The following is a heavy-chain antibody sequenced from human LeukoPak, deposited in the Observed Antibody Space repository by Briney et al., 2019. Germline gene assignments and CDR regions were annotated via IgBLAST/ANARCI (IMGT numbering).Heavy chain of an antibody. CDR2: ISAYNGDT. V-gene: IGHV1-18*01. CDR1: GYTFTSSG. J-gene: IGHJ5*02. CDR3: VRDPTAAASTDDWFDP. Sequence: ASAKVSCKASGYTFTSSGISWVRQAPGQGLEWMGWISAYNGDTNSAQKLQGRVSMTTDTSTNTAYMELRSLRSDDTAVYYCVRDPTAAASTDDWFDPWGQGTLVTVST. D-gene: IGHD6-13*01.